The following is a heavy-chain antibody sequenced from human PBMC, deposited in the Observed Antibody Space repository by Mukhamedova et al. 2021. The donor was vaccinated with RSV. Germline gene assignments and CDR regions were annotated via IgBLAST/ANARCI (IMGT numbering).Heavy chain of an antibody. Sequence: EWVAVIWYDGSNKYYADCVKGRFTISRDNSKNTLYLQMNSLRAEDTAVYYCARAKWEVKARWFDAWGQGTLVTAPS. CDR2: IWYDGSNK. D-gene: IGHD1-26*01. CDR3: ARAKWEVKARWFDA. V-gene: IGHV3-33*01. J-gene: IGHJ5*02.